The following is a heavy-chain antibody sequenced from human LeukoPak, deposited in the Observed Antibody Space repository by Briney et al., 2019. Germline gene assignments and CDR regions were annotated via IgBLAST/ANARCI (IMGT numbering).Heavy chain of an antibody. CDR3: AKDTDVHYFDY. Sequence: GGSLRLSCAASGFTFSSYGIHWVRQAPGKGVEGVTVISYDGSNKYYADSVKGRFTISRDDSNNTVYLQMNSLRAEDTAVYYCAKDTDVHYFDYWGQGTLVTVSS. J-gene: IGHJ4*02. CDR2: ISYDGSNK. D-gene: IGHD4-17*01. CDR1: GFTFSSYG. V-gene: IGHV3-30*18.